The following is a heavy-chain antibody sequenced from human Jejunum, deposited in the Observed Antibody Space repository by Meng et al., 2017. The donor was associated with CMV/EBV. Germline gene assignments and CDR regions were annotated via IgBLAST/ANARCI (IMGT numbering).Heavy chain of an antibody. J-gene: IGHJ6*02. D-gene: IGHD2-2*01. V-gene: IGHV3-74*01. CDR3: ARVSSTSLLTCYYYGMDV. CDR1: FSSYW. CDR2: INSDGSST. Sequence: FSSYWMNWVRQAPGKGLVWVSRINSDGSSTRYADTVKGRFTISRDNAKNTLYLQMNSLRAEDTAVYYCARVSSTSLLTCYYYGMDVWGQGTTVTVSS.